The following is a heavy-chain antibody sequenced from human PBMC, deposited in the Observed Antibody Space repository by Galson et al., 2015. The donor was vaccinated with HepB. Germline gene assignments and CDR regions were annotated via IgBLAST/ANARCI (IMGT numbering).Heavy chain of an antibody. J-gene: IGHJ4*02. CDR3: AREGGGAGAYIY. V-gene: IGHV1-3*01. CDR2: INAGNGNT. CDR1: GYTFTSYA. D-gene: IGHD1-26*01. Sequence: SVKVSCKASGYTFTSYAMHWVRQAPGQRLEWMGWINAGNGNTKYSQKFQGRVTITRDTSASTAYMELSSLRSEDTAVYYCAREGGGAGAYIYWGQGTLVTVSS.